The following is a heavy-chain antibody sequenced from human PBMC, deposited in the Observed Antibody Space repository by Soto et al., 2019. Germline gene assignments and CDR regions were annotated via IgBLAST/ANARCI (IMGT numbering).Heavy chain of an antibody. D-gene: IGHD3-10*01. Sequence: VKVSCKASGGTFSHHIITWVRQAPGQGPEWMGRIIPMLDITNYAQKFQGRVTITADKSTTTAYMEVSSLRPEDTAMYYCARDQTGFRYGSGPSGFDPWGQGTLVTVSS. J-gene: IGHJ5*02. CDR1: GGTFSHHI. CDR3: ARDQTGFRYGSGPSGFDP. CDR2: IIPMLDIT. V-gene: IGHV1-69*04.